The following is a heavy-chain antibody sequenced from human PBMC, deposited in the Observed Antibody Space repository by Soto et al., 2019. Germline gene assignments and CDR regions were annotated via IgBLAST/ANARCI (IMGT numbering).Heavy chain of an antibody. CDR1: GGTFSSYA. J-gene: IGHJ5*02. CDR3: AREGDDLNWFDP. Sequence: ASVKVSCKASGGTFSSYAISWVRQAPGQGLEWMGGIIPIFGTANYAQKFQGRVTITADESTSTAYMELSSLRSEDTAVYYCAREGDDLNWFDPWGQETLVTVSS. V-gene: IGHV1-69*13. CDR2: IIPIFGTA. D-gene: IGHD3-16*01.